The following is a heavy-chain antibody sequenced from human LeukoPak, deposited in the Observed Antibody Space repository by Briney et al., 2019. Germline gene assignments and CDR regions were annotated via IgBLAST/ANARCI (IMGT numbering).Heavy chain of an antibody. V-gene: IGHV3-53*01. CDR3: ARDSLWFGYYFDY. D-gene: IGHD3-10*01. J-gene: IGHJ4*02. Sequence: GGSLRLSCAASGFTVSSNYMSWVRQAPGKGLEWVSVIYSGGSTYYADSVKGRFTISRDNSKNTLYLQMNSLRAEDTAVYYCARDSLWFGYYFDYWGQGTLVTVSS. CDR2: IYSGGST. CDR1: GFTVSSNY.